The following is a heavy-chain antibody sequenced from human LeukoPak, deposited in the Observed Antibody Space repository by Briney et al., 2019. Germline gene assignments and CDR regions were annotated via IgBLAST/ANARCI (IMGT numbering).Heavy chain of an antibody. D-gene: IGHD3-10*01. CDR2: INPNSGGT. Sequence: ASVKVSCKAPGYTFTGYYMHWVRQAPGQGLEWMGWINPNSGGTNYAQKFQGRVTMTRDTSISTAYMELSRLRSDDTAVYYCARDLLWFGELGNYMDVWGKGTTVTVSS. J-gene: IGHJ6*03. CDR1: GYTFTGYY. V-gene: IGHV1-2*02. CDR3: ARDLLWFGELGNYMDV.